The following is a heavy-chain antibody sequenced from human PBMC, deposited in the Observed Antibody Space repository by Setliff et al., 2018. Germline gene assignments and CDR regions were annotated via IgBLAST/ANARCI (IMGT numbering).Heavy chain of an antibody. CDR1: GYTSTTNA. V-gene: IGHV1-3*01. CDR2: ITAGNGDT. D-gene: IGHD3-16*01. CDR3: AASVGGPHYYYGLEV. J-gene: IGHJ6*02. Sequence: ASVKVSCKASGYTSTTNALHWVRQAPGQRLEWMGWITAGNGDTEYSQKFQGRITITRDTSASTFYMELSSLRSEDTALYSCAASVGGPHYYYGLEVWGQGTTDTVSS.